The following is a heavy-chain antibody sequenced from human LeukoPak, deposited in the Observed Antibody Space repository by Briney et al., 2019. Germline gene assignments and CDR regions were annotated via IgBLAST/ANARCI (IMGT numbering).Heavy chain of an antibody. D-gene: IGHD3-10*01. V-gene: IGHV4-34*01. J-gene: IGHJ6*03. Sequence: SETLSLTCAVYGGSFSNYYWSWIRQPPGKGVEWIGEINHCGSTNYNPPLKSRVTISVDTSKHQFSQKLSSVTAADTAVYYCARGNWITMVRGGMDVWGKGTTVTVSS. CDR2: INHCGST. CDR3: ARGNWITMVRGGMDV. CDR1: GGSFSNYY.